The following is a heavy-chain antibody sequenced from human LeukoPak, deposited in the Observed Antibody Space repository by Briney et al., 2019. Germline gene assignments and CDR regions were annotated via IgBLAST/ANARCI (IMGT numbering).Heavy chain of an antibody. J-gene: IGHJ3*02. V-gene: IGHV4-39*01. CDR3: ARLPGSGSYYSDAFEI. CDR1: GGSISSSSYY. D-gene: IGHD3-10*01. CDR2: IYYSGST. Sequence: SETLSLTCTVSGGSISSSSYYWGWIRQPPGKGLEWIGSIYYSGSTYYNPSLKSRVTISVDTSKNQFSLKLSSVTAADTAVYYCARLPGSGSYYSDAFEIWGQGTMVTVSS.